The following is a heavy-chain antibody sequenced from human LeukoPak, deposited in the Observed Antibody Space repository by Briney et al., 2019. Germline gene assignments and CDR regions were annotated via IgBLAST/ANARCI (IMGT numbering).Heavy chain of an antibody. CDR2: IDPDGSEK. Sequence: PGGSLRLLCAACGFPFNSFWKSWLRHARGGGLEGVANIDPDGSEKQYGDSVKGRFTTSRDNAKNSLYLQMNSLRAEDTAIYYCARIYYFGDNNWRYFDNWGQGTLVTVSS. CDR3: ARIYYFGDNNWRYFDN. D-gene: IGHD3-10*01. J-gene: IGHJ4*02. CDR1: GFPFNSFW. V-gene: IGHV3-7*01.